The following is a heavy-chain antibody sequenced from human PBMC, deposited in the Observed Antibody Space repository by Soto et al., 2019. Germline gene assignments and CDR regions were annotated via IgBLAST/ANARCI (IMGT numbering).Heavy chain of an antibody. D-gene: IGHD5-18*01. V-gene: IGHV1-69*12. J-gene: IGHJ2*01. Sequence: QVQLVQSGAEVKKPGSSVTVSCKASGHTFSSYTISGVRQAPGQGLEWMGGIIPIFGTANYAQKFQGRVTVNADDSTSTAYMELSSLRSEDTAVYYCARGNHRWIQLWYFDLWGRGTLVTVSS. CDR3: ARGNHRWIQLWYFDL. CDR1: GHTFSSYT. CDR2: IIPIFGTA.